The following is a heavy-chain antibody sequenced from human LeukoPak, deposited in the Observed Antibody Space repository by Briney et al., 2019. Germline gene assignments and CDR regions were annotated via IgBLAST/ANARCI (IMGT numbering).Heavy chain of an antibody. CDR1: GGSFSGYY. J-gene: IGHJ3*02. V-gene: IGHV4-34*01. CDR2: INHSGST. D-gene: IGHD3-22*01. Sequence: SETLSLTCVVYGGSFSGYYWSWIRQPPGKGLEWIGEINHSGSTNYNPSLKSRVTISVDTSKNQFSLKLSSVTAADTAVYYCARRAYYYDSSGPRAFDIWGQGTMVTVSS. CDR3: ARRAYYYDSSGPRAFDI.